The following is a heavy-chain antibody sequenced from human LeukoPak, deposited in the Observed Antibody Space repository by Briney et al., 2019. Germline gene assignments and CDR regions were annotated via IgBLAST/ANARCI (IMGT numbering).Heavy chain of an antibody. CDR1: GGSITDTADY. CDR2: IHNTGST. V-gene: IGHV4-31*03. D-gene: IGHD3-22*01. CDR3: ARAGYYETSGYARYYFAA. Sequence: SETLSLTCTVSGGSITDTADYWGWIRQHPGQGLEWIGSIHNTGSTLYNPSLKTRITISINTSKTQFSLRLSSVTAADTAVYYCARAGYYETSGYARYYFAAWGQGTLVTVSS. J-gene: IGHJ4*02.